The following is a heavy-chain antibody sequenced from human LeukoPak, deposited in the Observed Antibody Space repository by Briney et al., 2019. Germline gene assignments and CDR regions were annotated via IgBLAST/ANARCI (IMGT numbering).Heavy chain of an antibody. CDR1: GGSFSGYY. V-gene: IGHV4-34*01. D-gene: IGHD3-10*01. CDR3: ARGRRPIIALTPRYFDY. Sequence: SETLSLTCAVYGGSFSGYYWSWIRQPPGKGLEWIGEINHSGSTNYNPSLKSRVTISVGTSKNQFSLKLSSVTAADTAVYYCARGRRPIIALTPRYFDYWGQGTLVTVSS. J-gene: IGHJ4*02. CDR2: INHSGST.